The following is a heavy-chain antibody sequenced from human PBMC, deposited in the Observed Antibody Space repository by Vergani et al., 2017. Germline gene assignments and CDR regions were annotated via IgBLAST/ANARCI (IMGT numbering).Heavy chain of an antibody. Sequence: QVQLQESGPGLVKPSQTLSLTCTVSGGSISSGSYYWSWIRQPAGKGLEWIVRIYTSGSTNYNPSLKRRVTISVATSKNQFSLKLSSVTAADTAVDYCAGFCSGGSCYAGFDYWGQGTLVTVSS. V-gene: IGHV4-61*02. J-gene: IGHJ4*02. CDR3: AGFCSGGSCYAGFDY. D-gene: IGHD2-15*01. CDR2: IYTSGST. CDR1: GGSISSGSYY.